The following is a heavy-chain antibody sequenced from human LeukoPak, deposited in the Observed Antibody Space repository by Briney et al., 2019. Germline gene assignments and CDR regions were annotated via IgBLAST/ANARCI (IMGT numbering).Heavy chain of an antibody. D-gene: IGHD3-22*01. CDR3: ARDSYYYDSSGYYGMDV. V-gene: IGHV3-20*01. J-gene: IGHJ6*02. Sequence: GGSLRLSCAASGFTFDDYGMSWVRQAPGKGLELVSGINWNGGSTGYADSVKGRFTISRDNAKNSLYLQMNSLRAEDTALYHCARDSYYYDSSGYYGMDVWGQGTTVTVSS. CDR2: INWNGGST. CDR1: GFTFDDYG.